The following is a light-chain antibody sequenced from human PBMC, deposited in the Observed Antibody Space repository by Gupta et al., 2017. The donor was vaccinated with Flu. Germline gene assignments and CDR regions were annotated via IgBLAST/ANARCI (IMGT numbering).Light chain of an antibody. CDR3: SSYRKTNTFVV. CDR1: SSDVGAYDY. Sequence: SSDVGAYDYVSWYQQHPGKAPELMIFEVSRRPSGISDRFSGSKSGNTASLTITGLLAEDEAYYYCSSYRKTNTFVVFGGGTKVTVL. CDR2: EVS. V-gene: IGLV2-14*01. J-gene: IGLJ2*01.